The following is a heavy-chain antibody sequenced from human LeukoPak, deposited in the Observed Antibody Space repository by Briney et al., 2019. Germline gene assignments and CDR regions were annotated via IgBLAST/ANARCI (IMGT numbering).Heavy chain of an antibody. CDR3: ARDGSGWEDFGY. Sequence: ASVKVSCKASGYTFTGYYMHWVRQAPGQGLEWMGWINPSSGGTNYAQKFQGRVTMTRDTSISTAYMELSRLRSDDTAVYYCARDGSGWEDFGYWGQGTLVTVSS. CDR2: INPSSGGT. V-gene: IGHV1-2*02. CDR1: GYTFTGYY. D-gene: IGHD6-19*01. J-gene: IGHJ4*02.